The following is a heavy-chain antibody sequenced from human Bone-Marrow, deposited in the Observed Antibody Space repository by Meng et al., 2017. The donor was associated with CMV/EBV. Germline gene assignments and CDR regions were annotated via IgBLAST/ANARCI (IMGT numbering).Heavy chain of an antibody. V-gene: IGHV4-39*07. CDR1: GASISSSSYY. J-gene: IGHJ3*02. CDR3: AREVGAPYFDM. Sequence: SETLSLTCTVSGASISSSSYYWGWIRQPPGKGLEWIGNIYHSGSTYYNPSLKSRVIISVDTSKNQFSLNLTSVTPADTAVYYCAREVGAPYFDMWGQGTMVTVSS. D-gene: IGHD1-26*01. CDR2: IYHSGST.